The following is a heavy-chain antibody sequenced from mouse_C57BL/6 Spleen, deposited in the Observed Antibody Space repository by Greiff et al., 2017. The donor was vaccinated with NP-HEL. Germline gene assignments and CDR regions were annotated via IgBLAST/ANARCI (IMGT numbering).Heavy chain of an antibody. Sequence: VQLQQSGAELVRPGASVTLSCKASGYTFTDYELHWVKQTPLHGLEWLGAIAPETGGTAYNQKFKGKAILTADKSSSTAYMELRSLTSEDSAVYYCTSGGLTWFAYWGQGTLVTVSA. J-gene: IGHJ3*01. CDR1: GYTFTDYE. CDR2: IAPETGGT. V-gene: IGHV1-15*01. CDR3: TSGGLTWFAY. D-gene: IGHD2-4*01.